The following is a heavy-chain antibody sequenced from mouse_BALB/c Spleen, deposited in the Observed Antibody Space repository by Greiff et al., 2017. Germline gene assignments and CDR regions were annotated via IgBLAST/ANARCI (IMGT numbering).Heavy chain of an antibody. D-gene: IGHD2-1*01. Sequence: EVKLVESGGGLVKPGGSLKLSCAASGFAFSSYDMSWVRQTPEKRLEWVAYISSGGGSTYYPDTVKGRFTISRDNAKNTLYLQMSSLKSEDTAMYYCARHGNFVFAYWGEGTLVTVSA. CDR3: ARHGNFVFAY. V-gene: IGHV5-12-1*01. J-gene: IGHJ3*01. CDR1: GFAFSSYD. CDR2: ISSGGGST.